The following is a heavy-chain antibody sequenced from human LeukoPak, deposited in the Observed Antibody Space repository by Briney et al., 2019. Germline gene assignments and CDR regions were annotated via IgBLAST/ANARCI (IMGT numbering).Heavy chain of an antibody. CDR1: GFTFSSYA. V-gene: IGHV3-23*01. Sequence: GGSLRLSCAASGFTFSSYAMSWVRQAPGKGLDWVSGISGSDGSTYYADSVKGRFTISRDNSKNTLYLQMNSLSAEDTAVYYCAKERSGIPAAANYWGQGTLVTVSS. CDR3: AKERSGIPAAANY. J-gene: IGHJ4*02. D-gene: IGHD6-13*01. CDR2: ISGSDGST.